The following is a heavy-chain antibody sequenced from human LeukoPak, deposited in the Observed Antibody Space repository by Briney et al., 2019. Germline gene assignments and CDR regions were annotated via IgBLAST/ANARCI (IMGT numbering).Heavy chain of an antibody. V-gene: IGHV3-7*01. D-gene: IGHD1-7*01. CDR3: ARDRARELELTW. CDR2: IKQDGSEK. Sequence: GGSLRLSCAASGFTFDDYGMSWVRQAPGKGLEWVANIKQDGSEKYYVDSVKGRFTISRDNAKNSLYLQMNSLRAEDTAVYYCARDRARELELTWWGQGTLVTVSS. CDR1: GFTFDDYG. J-gene: IGHJ4*02.